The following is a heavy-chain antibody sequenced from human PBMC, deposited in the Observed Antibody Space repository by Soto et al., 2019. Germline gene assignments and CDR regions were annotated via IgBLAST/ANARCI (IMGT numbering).Heavy chain of an antibody. V-gene: IGHV3-53*01. CDR2: IYSDGST. D-gene: IGHD2-2*03. J-gene: IGHJ3*02. CDR3: ARGRGFCAVTTCLLPFDI. CDR1: GFTVSVSGNY. Sequence: HPGGSLILSCAASGFTVSVSGNYMSWVRQAPGKALELVSVIYSDGSTNYADSVKGRFTISRHNSADTLYLQMNSLIPEDTAVYYCARGRGFCAVTTCLLPFDIWGQGTMVTVSS.